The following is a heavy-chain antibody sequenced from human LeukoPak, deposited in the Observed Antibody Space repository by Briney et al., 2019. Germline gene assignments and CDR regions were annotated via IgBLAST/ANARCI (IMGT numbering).Heavy chain of an antibody. V-gene: IGHV3-43*02. Sequence: GGSLRLSCAASGFTFDNYAIHWVRQVPGKGLEWVSLISGDGGSTYYADSMKGRFTISRDNSKNSLYLQMNSLRTEDTALYYCARDSQEFFQHWGQGTLVTVSS. CDR1: GFTFDNYA. CDR3: ARDSQEFFQH. CDR2: ISGDGGST. J-gene: IGHJ1*01.